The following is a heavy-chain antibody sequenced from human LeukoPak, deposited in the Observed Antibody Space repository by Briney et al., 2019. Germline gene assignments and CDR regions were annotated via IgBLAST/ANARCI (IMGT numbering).Heavy chain of an antibody. D-gene: IGHD3-22*01. CDR1: GYTFTGYY. J-gene: IGHJ4*02. V-gene: IGHV1-2*02. Sequence: ASVKVSCKASGYTFTGYYMHWVRQAPGQGLEWMGWINPNSGGTNYAQKFQGRVTMTRDMSTSTVYVELISLRSEDTAVYYCARVHHYFDIAFDYWGQGTLVTVSS. CDR2: INPNSGGT. CDR3: ARVHHYFDIAFDY.